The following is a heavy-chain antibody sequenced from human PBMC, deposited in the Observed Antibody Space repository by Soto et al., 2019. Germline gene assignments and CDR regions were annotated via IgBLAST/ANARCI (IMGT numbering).Heavy chain of an antibody. V-gene: IGHV3-30*18. D-gene: IGHD6-13*01. CDR2: ISYDGSNK. CDR3: AKDPEQQLVGFDY. CDR1: GFTFSSYG. Sequence: PGGSLRLSCAASGFTFSSYGMHWVRQAPGKGLEWVAVISYDGSNKYYADSVKGRFTISRDNSKNTLYLQMNSLRAEDTAVYYCAKDPEQQLVGFDYWGQGTLVTVSS. J-gene: IGHJ4*02.